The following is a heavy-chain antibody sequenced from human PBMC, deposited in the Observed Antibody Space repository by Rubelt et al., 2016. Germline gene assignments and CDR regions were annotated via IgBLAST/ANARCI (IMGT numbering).Heavy chain of an antibody. CDR2: IYYSGST. CDR3: ARPPSTARLFDY. V-gene: IGHV4-31*03. CDR1: GGSISSGGYY. Sequence: ESGPGLVKPSQTLSLTCTVSGGSISSGGYYWSWIRQHPGKGLEWIGSIYYSGSTYYNPSLKSRVTISVETSKNPCSLKLTSVIAADTAVSYCARPPSTARLFDYWGQGTVVTVSS. J-gene: IGHJ4*02. D-gene: IGHD6-6*01.